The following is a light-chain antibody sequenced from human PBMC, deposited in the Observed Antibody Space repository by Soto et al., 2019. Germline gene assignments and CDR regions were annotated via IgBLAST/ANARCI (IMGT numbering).Light chain of an antibody. CDR1: SSDVGGYIY. V-gene: IGLV2-14*01. Sequence: QSALTQPASVSGSPGQSITISCTGTSSDVGGYIYVSWYQQHPGKAPKLMIYEVSNRPSGVSNRFSGSKSGNTASLTISGLQAEDEADYYCSSYTTSTTLGVVFGGGTQLTVL. CDR2: EVS. CDR3: SSYTTSTTLGVV. J-gene: IGLJ2*01.